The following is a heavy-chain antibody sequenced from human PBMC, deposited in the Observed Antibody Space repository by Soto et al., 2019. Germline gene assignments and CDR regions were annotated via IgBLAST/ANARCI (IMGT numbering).Heavy chain of an antibody. J-gene: IGHJ4*02. CDR3: ARDGSGH. V-gene: IGHV3-66*01. Sequence: EVQLVESGGGLVQPGGSLRLSCAASGLTVSTNPMSWVRQAPGKGLEWVSVIYTGGGTHYADSVKGRFTISRDNSKNTVNLQMNSLSPEDTAVYSCARDGSGHWGKGTLVTVSS. CDR2: IYTGGGT. CDR1: GLTVSTNP.